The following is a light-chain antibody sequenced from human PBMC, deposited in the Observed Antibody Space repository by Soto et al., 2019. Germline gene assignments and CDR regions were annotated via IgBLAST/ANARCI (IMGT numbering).Light chain of an antibody. Sequence: EIVLTQSPATLSLSPGERAALSCMTSQSVSNYLAWYQQKPGQAPRLLMYDASNRATGIPARFSGSGSGTDFTLTISSLEPEDFALYYCQQRSGWPRTFGQGTKVDI. CDR2: DAS. CDR1: QSVSNY. V-gene: IGKV3-11*01. CDR3: QQRSGWPRT. J-gene: IGKJ1*01.